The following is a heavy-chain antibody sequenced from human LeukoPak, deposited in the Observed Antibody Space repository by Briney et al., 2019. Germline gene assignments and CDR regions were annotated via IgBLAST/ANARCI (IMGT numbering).Heavy chain of an antibody. CDR3: SGHRHSFNWFDP. CDR1: GLTFGDYY. D-gene: IGHD5-18*01. V-gene: IGHV3-49*03. Sequence: GGSLRLSCTGSGLTFGDYYINWLRQAPGKGPEWVGFIRSQGHGGTTEYAASVKGRFTISRDDSKSIAYLQMNSLKTDDTALYYCSGHRHSFNWFDPWGQGTLVTVSS. J-gene: IGHJ5*02. CDR2: IRSQGHGGTT.